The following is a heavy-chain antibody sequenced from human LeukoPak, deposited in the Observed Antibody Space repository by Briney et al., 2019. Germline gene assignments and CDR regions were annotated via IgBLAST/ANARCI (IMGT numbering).Heavy chain of an antibody. CDR2: IYYSGTT. CDR3: ARDFLPPHYTATIRPDWYFDL. Sequence: SETLSLTCTVSGGSINDYYWSWIRQPPGEGLEWIGNIYYSGTTSYNPSLESRVIISVDTSKNQFSLKLNSVTAVDTAVYYCARDFLPPHYTATIRPDWYFDLWGRGTLVTVSS. V-gene: IGHV4-59*01. D-gene: IGHD5-12*01. J-gene: IGHJ2*01. CDR1: GGSINDYY.